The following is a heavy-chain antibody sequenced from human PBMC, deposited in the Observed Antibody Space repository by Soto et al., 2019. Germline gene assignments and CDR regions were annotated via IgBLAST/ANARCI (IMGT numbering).Heavy chain of an antibody. CDR3: AIPRNYYDSSGQDSSLGY. D-gene: IGHD3-22*01. V-gene: IGHV1-69*13. CDR2: IIPIFGTA. Sequence: GASVKVSCKASGGTFSSYAISWVRQAPGQGLEWMGGIIPIFGTANYAQKFQGRVTITADESTSTAYMELSSLRSEDTAVYYCAIPRNYYDSSGQDSSLGYWGQGTLVTVSS. CDR1: GGTFSSYA. J-gene: IGHJ4*02.